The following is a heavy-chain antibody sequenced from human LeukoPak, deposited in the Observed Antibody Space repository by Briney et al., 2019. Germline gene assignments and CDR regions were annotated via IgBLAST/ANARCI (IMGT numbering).Heavy chain of an antibody. V-gene: IGHV3-64*01. J-gene: IGHJ4*02. D-gene: IGHD3-16*01. Sequence: GSLRLSCAASGFTFSSYAMRWVRQAPGKRLEYVSAITNNGDSTYYANSVKGRFIISRDNSKNTLYLRMGSLRAEDMAVYYCARVGDKGAFDYWGQGTLVTVSS. CDR2: ITNNGDST. CDR3: ARVGDKGAFDY. CDR1: GFTFSSYA.